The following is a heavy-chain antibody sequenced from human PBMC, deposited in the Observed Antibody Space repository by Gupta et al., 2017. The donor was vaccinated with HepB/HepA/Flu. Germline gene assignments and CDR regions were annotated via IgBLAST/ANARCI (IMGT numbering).Heavy chain of an antibody. V-gene: IGHV1-18*01. CDR1: GSTFTSYG. CDR3: ARDWEHTYGLNFYGMDV. Sequence: QVQLVQSGAEVTKPGASVKVSCKASGSTFTSYGISWVRQAPGQGLEWMGGISGYNGHTNFAQKLQGRLSMTTDTSTSTAYMELRSLRSDDTAVDYCARDWEHTYGLNFYGMDVWGQGTTVTVSS. J-gene: IGHJ6*02. CDR2: ISGYNGHT. D-gene: IGHD5-18*01.